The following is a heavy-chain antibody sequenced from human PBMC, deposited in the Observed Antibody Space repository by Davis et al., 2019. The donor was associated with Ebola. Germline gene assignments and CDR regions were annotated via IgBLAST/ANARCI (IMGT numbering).Heavy chain of an antibody. CDR3: ARQPIMITPRMDV. Sequence: SETLSLTCTVSGGSISSSSYYWGWIRQPPGKGLEWIGSIYYSGSTHYNPSLKSRVTISVDTSKNQFSLKLSSVTAADTAVYYCARQPIMITPRMDVWGKGTTVTVSS. D-gene: IGHD3-16*01. CDR2: IYYSGST. CDR1: GGSISSSSYY. V-gene: IGHV4-39*01. J-gene: IGHJ6*04.